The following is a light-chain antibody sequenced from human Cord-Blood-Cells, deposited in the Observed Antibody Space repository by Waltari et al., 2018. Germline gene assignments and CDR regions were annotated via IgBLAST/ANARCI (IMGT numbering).Light chain of an antibody. V-gene: IGKV3-11*01. CDR1: QSVSSY. CDR2: DAS. CDR3: QQRSNWLT. J-gene: IGKJ4*01. Sequence: DIVLTQSPATLSLPRGERATLSCRASQSVSSYLAWYQQKPGQAPRLLIYDASNRATGIPARFSGSGSGTDFTLTISSLEPEDFAVYYCQQRSNWLTFGGGTKVEIK.